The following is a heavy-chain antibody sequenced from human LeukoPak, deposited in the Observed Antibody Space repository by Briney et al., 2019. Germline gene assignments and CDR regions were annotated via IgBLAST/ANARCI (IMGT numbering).Heavy chain of an antibody. D-gene: IGHD2-2*03. V-gene: IGHV5-51*01. CDR1: GYSFTSYW. J-gene: IGHJ4*02. CDR3: ARITGYYSSTSCSYYFDY. Sequence: GESLKISCKGSGYSFTSYWIGWGRQLPGKGLEWMGIIYPGDSDTRYSPSFQGQVTISADKSISTAYLQWSSLKASDTAMYYCARITGYYSSTSCSYYFDYWGQGTLVTVSS. CDR2: IYPGDSDT.